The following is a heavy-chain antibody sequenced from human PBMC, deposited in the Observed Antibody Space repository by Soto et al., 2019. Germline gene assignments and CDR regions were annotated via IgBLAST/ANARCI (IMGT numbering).Heavy chain of an antibody. Sequence: EVQLVESGGGLVQPGGSLRLSCAASGFTFSNYWMSWVRQAPGKGLEWVANIKVDGSEKYYVDSVKGRFTISRDNAKISLYLQMNSLSAEDTAVYYCAGVAVRGQGTLVTVSS. CDR3: AGVAV. D-gene: IGHD6-19*01. CDR1: GFTFSNYW. J-gene: IGHJ4*02. V-gene: IGHV3-7*05. CDR2: IKVDGSEK.